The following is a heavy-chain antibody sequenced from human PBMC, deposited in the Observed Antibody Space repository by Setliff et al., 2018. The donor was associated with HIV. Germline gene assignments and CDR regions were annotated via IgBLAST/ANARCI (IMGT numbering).Heavy chain of an antibody. J-gene: IGHJ3*02. CDR3: ARDVGNLIVVVAVDAFDI. V-gene: IGHV1-18*01. Sequence: ASVKVSCKASGGTFSSYAISWVRQAPGQGLDWMGGIIPVFGNTNYAQKLQGRVTMTTDTSTSTAYMELRSLRSDDTAVYYCARDVGNLIVVVAVDAFDIWGQGTMVTVSS. CDR2: IIPVFGNT. D-gene: IGHD2-15*01. CDR1: GGTFSSYA.